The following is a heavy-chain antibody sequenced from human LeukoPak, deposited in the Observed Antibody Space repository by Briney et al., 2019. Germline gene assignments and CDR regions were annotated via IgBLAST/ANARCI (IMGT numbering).Heavy chain of an antibody. Sequence: PSETLSLTCTVSGGSISSYYWSWIRQPPGKGPEWIGYIYYSGSTNYNPSLKSRVTISVDTSKNQFSLKLSSVTAADTAVYYCARSRGRINLDYWGQGTLVTVSS. J-gene: IGHJ4*02. V-gene: IGHV4-59*08. CDR1: GGSISSYY. D-gene: IGHD3-10*01. CDR2: IYYSGST. CDR3: ARSRGRINLDY.